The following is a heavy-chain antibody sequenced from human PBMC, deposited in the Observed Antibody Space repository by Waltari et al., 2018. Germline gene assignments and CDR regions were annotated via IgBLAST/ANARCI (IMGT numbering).Heavy chain of an antibody. CDR3: AREGGSFPFDY. D-gene: IGHD1-26*01. CDR1: GFTFSRYE. V-gene: IGHV3-48*03. J-gene: IGHJ4*02. Sequence: EVQLVESGGGLVQPGGSLRLSCAASGFTFSRYEMNWVRQAPGTGLEWVSYLSGSANTISYRDSVKGRFTTSRDNAKNSLFLQMNSLRAEDSAMYYCAREGGSFPFDYWGQGTLVTVSS. CDR2: LSGSANTI.